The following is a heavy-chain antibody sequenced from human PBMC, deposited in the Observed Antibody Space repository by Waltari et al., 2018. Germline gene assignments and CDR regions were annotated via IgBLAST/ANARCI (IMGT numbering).Heavy chain of an antibody. CDR3: ARGGGYSYGRYFDY. CDR2: IYYSGST. Sequence: QVQLQESGPGLVKPSETLSLTCPVSGGSISSSYWSWIRQPPGKGLEWIGYIYYSGSTNYNPSLKSRVTISVDTSKNQFSLKLSSVTAADTAVYYCARGGGYSYGRYFDYWGQGTLVTVSS. J-gene: IGHJ4*02. CDR1: GGSISSSY. V-gene: IGHV4-59*01. D-gene: IGHD5-18*01.